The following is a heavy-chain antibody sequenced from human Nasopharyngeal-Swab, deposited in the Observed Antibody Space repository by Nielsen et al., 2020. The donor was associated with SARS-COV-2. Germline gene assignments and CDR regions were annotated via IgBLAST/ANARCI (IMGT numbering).Heavy chain of an antibody. Sequence: GGSLRLSCAVSGFTFRNYWMHWVSKVQGKGLVWVSRVNEDGRRTDYAYSVKGRFAISRDNAGNTLSLQMNSLRVQDTAIYYCVKDRGGPYDAWGQGTLVTVSS. CDR2: VNEDGRRT. J-gene: IGHJ5*02. V-gene: IGHV3-74*01. CDR1: GFTFRNYW. CDR3: VKDRGGPYDA. D-gene: IGHD3-10*01.